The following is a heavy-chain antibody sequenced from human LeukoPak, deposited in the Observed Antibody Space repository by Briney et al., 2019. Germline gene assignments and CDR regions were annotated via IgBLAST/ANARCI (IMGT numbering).Heavy chain of an antibody. Sequence: PAGSLRLSCAASRFTFTTYAVHWVRQAPGKGLEWVALISNDGSKKYYADSVKGRFTISRNNSNNTLYLQMNSLRPEDTAVYYCARADYYTSGTYRYYFDYWGQGTLVTVSS. CDR2: ISNDGSKK. J-gene: IGHJ4*02. CDR1: RFTFTTYA. CDR3: ARADYYTSGTYRYYFDY. V-gene: IGHV3-30-3*01. D-gene: IGHD3-10*01.